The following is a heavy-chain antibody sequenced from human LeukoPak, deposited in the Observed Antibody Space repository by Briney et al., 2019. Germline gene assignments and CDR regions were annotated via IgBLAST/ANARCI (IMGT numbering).Heavy chain of an antibody. CDR2: IDHSGST. D-gene: IGHD2-15*01. J-gene: IGHJ3*02. V-gene: IGHV4-34*01. Sequence: SETLSLTCAVYGGSFSGYYWSWIRQPPGRGLEWIGEIDHSGSTNYNPSLKSRVTISVDTSKNQFSLKLSSVTAADTAVYYCASGWDMDIWGQGTMVTVSS. CDR3: ASGWDMDI. CDR1: GGSFSGYY.